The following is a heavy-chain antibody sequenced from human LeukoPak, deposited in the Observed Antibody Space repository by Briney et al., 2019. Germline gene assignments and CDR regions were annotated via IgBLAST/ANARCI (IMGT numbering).Heavy chain of an antibody. J-gene: IGHJ3*02. V-gene: IGHV3-30*04. CDR3: AREGYYYGYDAFDI. D-gene: IGHD3-22*01. Sequence: GGSLRLSCAASGFTFSRYTMNWVRQAPGKGLEWVAVISYDGSNKYYADSVKGRFTISRDNSKNTLYLQMNSLRAEDTAVYYCAREGYYYGYDAFDIWGQGTMVTVSS. CDR2: ISYDGSNK. CDR1: GFTFSRYT.